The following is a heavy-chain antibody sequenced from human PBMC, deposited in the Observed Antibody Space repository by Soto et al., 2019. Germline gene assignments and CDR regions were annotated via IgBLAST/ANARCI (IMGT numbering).Heavy chain of an antibody. Sequence: QVQLVQSGAEVKKPGSSVKVSCKASGGTLSNYGVSWVRQAPGQGLEWLGGIIPVFGTANYAHKFQGRLTITADESTSTVYMDVSSLRSEDTAVYYCAREDATKIIVTTYYGMDVWGQGTTVTVSS. J-gene: IGHJ6*02. D-gene: IGHD4-17*01. V-gene: IGHV1-69*12. CDR3: AREDATKIIVTTYYGMDV. CDR2: IIPVFGTA. CDR1: GGTLSNYG.